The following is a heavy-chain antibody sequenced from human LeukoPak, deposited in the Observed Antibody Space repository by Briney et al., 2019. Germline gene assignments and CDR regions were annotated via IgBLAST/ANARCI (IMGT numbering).Heavy chain of an antibody. CDR3: ARDRGYCGGDCYANDY. D-gene: IGHD2-21*02. V-gene: IGHV4-61*02. CDR2: FYTSGTT. J-gene: IGHJ4*02. Sequence: SETLSLTCTVSGGSISSGSYYWSWIRQPAGKGLEWIGRFYTSGTTTYNASLKSRATISVDTSKNQFSLTLSSVTAADTAVYYCARDRGYCGGDCYANDYWGQGTLVIVSS. CDR1: GGSISSGSYY.